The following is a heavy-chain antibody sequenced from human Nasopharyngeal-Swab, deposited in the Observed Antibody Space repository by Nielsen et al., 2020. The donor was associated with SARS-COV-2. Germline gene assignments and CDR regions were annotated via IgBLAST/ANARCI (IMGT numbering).Heavy chain of an antibody. CDR1: GFTFSSYS. CDR3: LPNIVLMVYAIDY. V-gene: IGHV3-21*01. Sequence: GESLKISCAASGFTFSSYSMNWVRQAPGKGLEWVSSISSSSSYIYYADSVEGRFTISRDNAKNSLYLQMNSLRAEDTAVYYCLPNIVLMVYAIDYWGQGTLATVSS. CDR2: ISSSSSYI. D-gene: IGHD2-8*01. J-gene: IGHJ4*02.